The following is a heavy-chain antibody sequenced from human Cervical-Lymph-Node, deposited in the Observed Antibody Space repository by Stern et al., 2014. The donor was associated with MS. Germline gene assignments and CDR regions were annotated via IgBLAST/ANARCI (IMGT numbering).Heavy chain of an antibody. J-gene: IGHJ4*02. V-gene: IGHV1-2*06. CDR2: LNPNSDDP. CDR3: AREATRIIVGIDY. Sequence: LVESGAKMKKPGASVKVSCKASGYAFTGFFIYWVRQVPGQGLEWMGRLNPNSDDPTYAQNFQDRVTLTRDTSISTAYLELSRLTSADTAVYYCAREATRIIVGIDYWGQGTQVTVSS. D-gene: IGHD2/OR15-2a*01. CDR1: GYAFTGFF.